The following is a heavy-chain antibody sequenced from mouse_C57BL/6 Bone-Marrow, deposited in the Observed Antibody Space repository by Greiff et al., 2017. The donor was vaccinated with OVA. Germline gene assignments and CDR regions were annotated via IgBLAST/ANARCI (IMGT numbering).Heavy chain of an antibody. CDR3: ARDAFITTEYAMDY. V-gene: IGHV7-1*01. J-gene: IGHJ4*01. D-gene: IGHD1-1*01. Sequence: EVKLVESGGGLVQSGRSLRLSCATSGFTFSDFYMEWVRQAPGKGLEWIAASRNKANDYTTEYSASVKGRFIVSRDTSQSILYLQMNALRAEDTAIYYCARDAFITTEYAMDYWGQGTSVTVSS. CDR1: GFTFSDFY. CDR2: SRNKANDYTT.